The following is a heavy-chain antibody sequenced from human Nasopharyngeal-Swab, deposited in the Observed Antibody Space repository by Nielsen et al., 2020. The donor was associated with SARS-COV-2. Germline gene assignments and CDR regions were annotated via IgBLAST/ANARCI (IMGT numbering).Heavy chain of an antibody. J-gene: IGHJ4*02. Sequence: SQTLSLTCAISGDSVSSTIAAWHWIRQSPSRGLEWLGRTYYRSQWYNDYAVPVRSRITISPDISKNQFSLHLNSVTPEDTAVYYCASFAQGSPSLYWGQGILVTVSS. CDR2: TYYRSQWYN. CDR1: GDSVSSTIAA. V-gene: IGHV6-1*01. CDR3: ASFAQGSPSLY.